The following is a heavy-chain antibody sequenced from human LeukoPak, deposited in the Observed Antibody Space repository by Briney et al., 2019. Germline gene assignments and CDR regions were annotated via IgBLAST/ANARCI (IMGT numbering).Heavy chain of an antibody. D-gene: IGHD3-10*01. Sequence: GESLKISCKGSGYSFSSYWINWVPQMPGKGLEWMGRIDPSDSYTNYNPSFQGHVTISADKSISTAYLQWSSLMASDTAMYYCARHTISDYSGQGTQVTVSS. CDR3: ARHTISDY. CDR1: GYSFSSYW. CDR2: IDPSDSYT. J-gene: IGHJ4*02. V-gene: IGHV5-10-1*01.